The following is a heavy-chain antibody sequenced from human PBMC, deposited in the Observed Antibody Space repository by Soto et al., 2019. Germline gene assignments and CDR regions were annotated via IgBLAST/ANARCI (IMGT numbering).Heavy chain of an antibody. CDR2: ISGSGGST. Sequence: GGSLRLSCAASGFTFSSHAMSWVRQAPGKGLEWVSAISGSGGSTYYADSVKGRFTISRDNSKNTLYLQMNSLRAEDTAVYYCAKDISGSSKGYGMDVWGQGTTVTVSS. D-gene: IGHD1-26*01. CDR3: AKDISGSSKGYGMDV. V-gene: IGHV3-23*01. J-gene: IGHJ6*02. CDR1: GFTFSSHA.